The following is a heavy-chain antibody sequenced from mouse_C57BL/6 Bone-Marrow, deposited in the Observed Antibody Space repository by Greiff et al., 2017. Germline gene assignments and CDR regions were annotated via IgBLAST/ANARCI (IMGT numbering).Heavy chain of an antibody. CDR2: IAPSDSYT. Sequence: QVHVKQPGAELVRPGTSVKLSCKASGYTFTSYWMHWVKQRPGQGLEWIGVIAPSDSYTNYNQKFKGKATLTVDTSSSTAYMQLSSLTSEDSAVYYCARQIGFDYWGQGTTLTVSS. J-gene: IGHJ2*01. V-gene: IGHV1-59*01. D-gene: IGHD2-14*01. CDR1: GYTFTSYW. CDR3: ARQIGFDY.